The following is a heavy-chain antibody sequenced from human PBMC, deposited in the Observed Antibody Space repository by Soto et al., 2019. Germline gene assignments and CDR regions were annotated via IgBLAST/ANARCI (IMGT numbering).Heavy chain of an antibody. CDR1: GFTFSSYA. CDR2: ISGSGGST. J-gene: IGHJ6*03. D-gene: IGHD2-2*01. Sequence: EVQLLESGGGLVQPGGSLRLSCAASGFTFSSYAMSWVRQAPGKGLEWVSAISGSGGSTYYADSVKGRFTISRDNSKNTLYLQMNSLRAEDTAVYYCAKDLGNCSSTSCYPEDYYYYYYMDVWGKGTTVTVSS. V-gene: IGHV3-23*01. CDR3: AKDLGNCSSTSCYPEDYYYYYYMDV.